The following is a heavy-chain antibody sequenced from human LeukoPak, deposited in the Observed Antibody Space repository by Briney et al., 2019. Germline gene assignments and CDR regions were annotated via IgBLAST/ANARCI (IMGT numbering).Heavy chain of an antibody. J-gene: IGHJ4*02. CDR2: ISGSDGST. Sequence: GGSLRLSCSASGFTFRSFAMFWVRQAPGKGLEWVSVISGSDGSTYYADSVKGRFTISRDNSKNTLFLEMNSLRVEDTAVYYCAKAGYSSSWPLDYWGQGTQVTVSS. D-gene: IGHD6-13*01. V-gene: IGHV3-23*01. CDR1: GFTFRSFA. CDR3: AKAGYSSSWPLDY.